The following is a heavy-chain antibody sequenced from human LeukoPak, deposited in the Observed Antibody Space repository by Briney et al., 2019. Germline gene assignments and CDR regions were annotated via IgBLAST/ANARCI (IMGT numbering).Heavy chain of an antibody. Sequence: SENLSLTCTVSGGSISSGGYYWSWIRQHPGKGLEWIGYIYHSGSTYYNPSLKSRVTISVDTSKNQFSLKLSSVTAADTAVYYCACVANDTYHQVDYWGQGTLVTVSS. CDR3: ACVANDTYHQVDY. CDR2: IYHSGST. J-gene: IGHJ4*02. V-gene: IGHV4-31*03. CDR1: GGSISSGGYY. D-gene: IGHD3-9*01.